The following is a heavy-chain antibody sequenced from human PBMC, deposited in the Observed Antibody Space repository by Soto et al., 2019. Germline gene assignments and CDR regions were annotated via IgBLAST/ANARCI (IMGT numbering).Heavy chain of an antibody. V-gene: IGHV4-31*03. D-gene: IGHD3-16*02. J-gene: IGHJ4*02. CDR2: IYYSGST. CDR1: GGSISSGGWY. Sequence: QVQLQESGPGLVKPSQTLSLTCTVSGGSISSGGWYWSWIRQHPGKGLEWIGYIYYSGSTHYNPSLQSRVTISVETSKNQFSLKLSSVTAADTAVYYCASYVWGSYRSIDYWGQGALVTVSS. CDR3: ASYVWGSYRSIDY.